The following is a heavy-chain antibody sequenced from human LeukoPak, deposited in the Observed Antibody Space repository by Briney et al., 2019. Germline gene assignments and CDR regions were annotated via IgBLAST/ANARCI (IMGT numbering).Heavy chain of an antibody. J-gene: IGHJ4*02. CDR1: GLTLRLFS. Sequence: KAGGSLRLSCAASGLTLRLFSMNWVRQAPGKGLEWVSSISSSGGHTFYSDSVKGRFTISRDNAKNSLYLQMNSLRAEDTAIYYCASPRMIRGTITTPFDYWGQGILVTVSS. CDR2: ISSSGGHT. V-gene: IGHV3-21*01. D-gene: IGHD3-10*01. CDR3: ASPRMIRGTITTPFDY.